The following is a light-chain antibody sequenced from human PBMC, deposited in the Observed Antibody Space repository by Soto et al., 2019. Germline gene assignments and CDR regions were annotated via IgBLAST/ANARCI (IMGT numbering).Light chain of an antibody. J-gene: IGKJ2*01. Sequence: DIQMTQSPSSLSASVGDRVTITCRASQSISRYVNWYQQRPGEAPSLLIYAASSLQSGVPSRFNGSGSGTDFTLSISSVQREDFAAYYCQQSFTIPYNFGQGTNLEIK. CDR3: QQSFTIPYN. CDR1: QSISRY. V-gene: IGKV1-39*01. CDR2: AAS.